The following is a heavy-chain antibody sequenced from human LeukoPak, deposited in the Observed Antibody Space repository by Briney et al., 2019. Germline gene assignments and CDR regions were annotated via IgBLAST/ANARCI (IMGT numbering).Heavy chain of an antibody. CDR1: GFTSSTYA. CDR2: ISSSSSTI. V-gene: IGHV3-48*04. CDR3: ARDPTQNYYGSGSYYNWFDP. J-gene: IGHJ5*02. Sequence: GGSLRLSCAASGFTSSTYAMSWVRQAPGKGLEWVSYISSSSSTIYYADSVKGRFTISRDNAKNSLYLQMNSLRAEDTAVYYCARDPTQNYYGSGSYYNWFDPWGQGTLVTVSS. D-gene: IGHD3-10*01.